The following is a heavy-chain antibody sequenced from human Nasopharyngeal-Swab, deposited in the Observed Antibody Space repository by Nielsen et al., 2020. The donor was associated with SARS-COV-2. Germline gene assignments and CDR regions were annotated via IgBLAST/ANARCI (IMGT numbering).Heavy chain of an antibody. J-gene: IGHJ3*01. V-gene: IGHV3-11*01. Sequence: GGSLRLSCAASGFTVRDQYMSWIRQAPGKGLEWVSYISSDGNTIKYAASVEGRFTVSRDSATNSFFLQMTGLRVEDTAVYYCARRVAFDVWGQGTKVTVSS. CDR3: ARRVAFDV. CDR2: ISSDGNTI. CDR1: GFTVRDQY.